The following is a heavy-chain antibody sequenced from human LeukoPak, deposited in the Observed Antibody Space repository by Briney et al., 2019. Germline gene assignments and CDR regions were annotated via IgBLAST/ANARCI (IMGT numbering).Heavy chain of an antibody. J-gene: IGHJ5*02. D-gene: IGHD1-7*01. Sequence: SETLSLTCTVSGGSISSYYWSWIRQPPGKGLEWIGYIYYSGSTNYNPSLKSRVTISVDTSKNQFSLKLSSVTAADTAVYYCASNWNYGWYDPWGQGTLVTVSS. CDR1: GGSISSYY. V-gene: IGHV4-59*08. CDR3: ASNWNYGWYDP. CDR2: IYYSGST.